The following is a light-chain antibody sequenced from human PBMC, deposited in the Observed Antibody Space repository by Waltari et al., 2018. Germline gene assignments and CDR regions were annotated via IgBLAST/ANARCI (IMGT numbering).Light chain of an antibody. Sequence: QSALTQPASVSGSPGQSITISCTGTSSDIGAYKYVSWYQQYPDKPPKLIIYEVSKGPPGVSNRFSGPKSGNTASLGISGLQAEDESDYYCSSFTSTNTLLIGGGTELSVL. V-gene: IGLV2-14*01. CDR1: SSDIGAYKY. J-gene: IGLJ2*01. CDR2: EVS. CDR3: SSFTSTNTLL.